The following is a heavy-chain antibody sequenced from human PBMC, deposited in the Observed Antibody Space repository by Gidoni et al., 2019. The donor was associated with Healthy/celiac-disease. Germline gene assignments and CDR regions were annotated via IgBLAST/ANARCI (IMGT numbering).Heavy chain of an antibody. CDR1: GFPLSSIGMC. Sequence: QFTLRVSGPALVKPTQTLTLTFTFSGFPLSSIGMCVSWIRQPPGKALEWLARIDWDDDKYYSTSLKTRLTISKDTSKNQVVLTMTNMDPVDTATYYCARMTDSGSYPPLYYFDYWGQGTLVTVSS. J-gene: IGHJ4*02. V-gene: IGHV2-70*15. CDR3: ARMTDSGSYPPLYYFDY. CDR2: IDWDDDK. D-gene: IGHD1-26*01.